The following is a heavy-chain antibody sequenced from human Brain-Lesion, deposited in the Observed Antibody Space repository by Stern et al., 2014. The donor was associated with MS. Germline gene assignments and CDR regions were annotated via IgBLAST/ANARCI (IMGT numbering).Heavy chain of an antibody. Sequence: QLVQSGGGLVQHGGSQRLSCAASGFSFSSYWMTWVRQAPGRGPEWVANIKQDGSEKYYVDSVKGRFTISRDNAKNSLYLQMHSLRDEDTAVYYCARDCGVGNCAGARGYSYYYGLDVWGQGTTVTVSS. D-gene: IGHD2-8*02. CDR2: IKQDGSEK. CDR1: GFSFSSYW. J-gene: IGHJ6*02. CDR3: ARDCGVGNCAGARGYSYYYGLDV. V-gene: IGHV3-7*01.